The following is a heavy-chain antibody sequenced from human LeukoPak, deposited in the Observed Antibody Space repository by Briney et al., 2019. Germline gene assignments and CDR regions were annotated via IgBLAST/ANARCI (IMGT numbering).Heavy chain of an antibody. J-gene: IGHJ4*02. Sequence: ASVKVSCKASGYTFTSYGISWVRQAPGQGLEWMGWISAYNGNTNYAQKLQGRVTMTTDTSTSTAYMELRSLRSDDTAVYYCARDFRYYYDSSGTFDYWGQGTLVTVSS. V-gene: IGHV1-18*01. D-gene: IGHD3-22*01. CDR3: ARDFRYYYDSSGTFDY. CDR1: GYTFTSYG. CDR2: ISAYNGNT.